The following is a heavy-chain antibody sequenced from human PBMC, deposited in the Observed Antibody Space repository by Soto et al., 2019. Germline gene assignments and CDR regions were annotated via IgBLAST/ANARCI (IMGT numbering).Heavy chain of an antibody. J-gene: IGHJ4*02. CDR1: GFNFSSYW. D-gene: IGHD3-16*02. CDR2: IKQDGSEK. V-gene: IGHV3-7*03. CDR3: ARVPYGDLSDY. Sequence: GGSLRLSCAASGFNFSSYWMSWVRQAPGKGLEWVANIKQDGSEKYYVDSVKGRFTISRDNAKNSLYLQMNSLRAEDTAVYYCARVPYGDLSDYWGQGTLVTVSS.